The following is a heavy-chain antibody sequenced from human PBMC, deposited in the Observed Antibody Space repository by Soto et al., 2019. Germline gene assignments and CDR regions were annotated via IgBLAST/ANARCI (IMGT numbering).Heavy chain of an antibody. J-gene: IGHJ3*02. CDR2: IYNSGST. V-gene: IGHV4-59*01. D-gene: IGHD6-13*01. CDR1: GGSISGYY. Sequence: SETLSLSCTVPGGSISGYYWIWMRQPPGKGLEWIGYIYNSGSTNYNPALKSRVTISVDTSKNQFSLKLSSVTAADTAVYYFAREGYRSSWYAWGAFDIWVQGTLVT. CDR3: AREGYRSSWYAWGAFDI.